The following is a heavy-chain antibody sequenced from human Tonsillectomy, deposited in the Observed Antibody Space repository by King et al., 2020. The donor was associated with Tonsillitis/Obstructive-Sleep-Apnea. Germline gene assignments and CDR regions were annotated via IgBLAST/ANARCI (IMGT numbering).Heavy chain of an antibody. J-gene: IGHJ3*02. CDR3: ARDRESTSSWVAFDI. D-gene: IGHD2-2*01. V-gene: IGHV3-53*04. CDR1: GFTVSSNY. CDR2: LYSGGST. Sequence: QLVQSGGGWVQLGGSLRLSCAASGFTVSSNYMNWVRQAPGKGLEWVSLLYSGGSTYYADSVKGRFTISRDNSKNTLYLQMNSLRAEDTAVYYCARDRESTSSWVAFDIWGQGTMVTVSS.